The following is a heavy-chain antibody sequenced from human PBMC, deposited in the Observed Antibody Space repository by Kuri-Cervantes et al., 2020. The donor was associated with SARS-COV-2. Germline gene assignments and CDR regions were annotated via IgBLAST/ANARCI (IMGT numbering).Heavy chain of an antibody. Sequence: SETLSLTGTVSGGSVSSSCYYWCWMRQPPGKGLEWIGSIYYSGSTYYNLSLKSPVTISVDTSKNQFSLKLTSVTAADTAVYYCARICSGKFDYWGQGTLVTVSS. CDR2: IYYSGST. CDR3: ARICSGKFDY. V-gene: IGHV4-39*01. CDR1: GGSVSSSCYY. D-gene: IGHD6-19*01. J-gene: IGHJ4*02.